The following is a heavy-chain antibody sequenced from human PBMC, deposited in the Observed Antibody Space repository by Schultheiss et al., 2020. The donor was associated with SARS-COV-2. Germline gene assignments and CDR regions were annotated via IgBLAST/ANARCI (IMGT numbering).Heavy chain of an antibody. D-gene: IGHD6-13*01. J-gene: IGHJ4*02. Sequence: GGSLRLSCAASGFTFSSYSMNWVRQAPGKGLEWVSYISSSSSTIYYADSVKGRFTISRDNAKNSLYLQMNSLRDEDTAVYYCAKDLYSSSWYYFDYWGQGTLVTVSS. V-gene: IGHV3-48*02. CDR3: AKDLYSSSWYYFDY. CDR1: GFTFSSYS. CDR2: ISSSSSTI.